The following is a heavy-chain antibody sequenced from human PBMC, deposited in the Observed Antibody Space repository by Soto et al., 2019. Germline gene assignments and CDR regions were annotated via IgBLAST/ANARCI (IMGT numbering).Heavy chain of an antibody. CDR3: ARGWRGAEGFDP. D-gene: IGHD3-3*01. J-gene: IGHJ5*02. CDR2: IGADNGDT. Sequence: QVQLVQSGAEVKKPGASVKVSCKASGYTFSTYGFSWVRQAPGQGLEWMGWIGADNGDTNYAQNFQGRVTMTTDTSTTTSYMGLRSLTSDDTAGYFCARGWRGAEGFDPWGQGTLVTVSS. CDR1: GYTFSTYG. V-gene: IGHV1-18*01.